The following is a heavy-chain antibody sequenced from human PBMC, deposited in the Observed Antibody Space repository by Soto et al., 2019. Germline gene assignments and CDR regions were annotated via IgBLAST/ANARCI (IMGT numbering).Heavy chain of an antibody. CDR2: INHSGST. D-gene: IGHD3-10*01. Sequence: SETLSLTCAVYGGSFSGYYWSWIRQPPGKGLEWIGEINHSGSTNYNPSLKSRVTISVDTSKNQFSLKLSSVTAADTAVYYCARFGVELTRDFIYYYYGMDVWGQGTTVTVSS. CDR1: GGSFSGYY. V-gene: IGHV4-34*01. CDR3: ARFGVELTRDFIYYYYGMDV. J-gene: IGHJ6*02.